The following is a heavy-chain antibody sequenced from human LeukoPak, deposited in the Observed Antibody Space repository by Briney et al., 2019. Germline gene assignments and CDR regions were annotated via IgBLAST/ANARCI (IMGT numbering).Heavy chain of an antibody. Sequence: SETLSLTCSVSGASFSDGYWTWIRQPPGQGLEWIGLIHYNGGTNYNSSLSSRVAVSLDTSKNQVALSLKSVTAADTATYYCARASYYYYMDVWGRGTTVTVSS. V-gene: IGHV4-59*01. CDR2: IHYNGGT. J-gene: IGHJ6*03. CDR3: ARASYYYYMDV. CDR1: GASFSDGY.